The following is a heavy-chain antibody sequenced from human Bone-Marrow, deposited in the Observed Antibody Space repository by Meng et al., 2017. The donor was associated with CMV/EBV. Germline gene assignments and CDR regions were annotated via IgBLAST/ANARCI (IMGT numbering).Heavy chain of an antibody. J-gene: IGHJ3*02. Sequence: GESLKISCKGSGYSFTSYWIGWVRQMPGKGLEWMGIIYPGDSATRYSPSFQGQVTISADKSISTAYLQWSSLKASDTAMYYCARAPAGIVVVPAAPTRWAFDIWGQGTMVTVSS. CDR2: IYPGDSAT. D-gene: IGHD2-2*01. V-gene: IGHV5-51*01. CDR1: GYSFTSYW. CDR3: ARAPAGIVVVPAAPTRWAFDI.